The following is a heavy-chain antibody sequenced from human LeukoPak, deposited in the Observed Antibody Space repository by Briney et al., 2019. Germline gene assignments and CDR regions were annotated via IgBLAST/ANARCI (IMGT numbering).Heavy chain of an antibody. Sequence: PGGSLRLSCAASGFTVSSNYMSWVRQAPGKGLEWVSRINSDGSSTSYADSVKGRFTISRDNAKNTLYLQMNSLRAEDTAVYYCARVDTAMGDAFDIWGQGTMVTVSS. V-gene: IGHV3-74*01. D-gene: IGHD5-18*01. CDR2: INSDGSST. CDR3: ARVDTAMGDAFDI. J-gene: IGHJ3*02. CDR1: GFTVSSNY.